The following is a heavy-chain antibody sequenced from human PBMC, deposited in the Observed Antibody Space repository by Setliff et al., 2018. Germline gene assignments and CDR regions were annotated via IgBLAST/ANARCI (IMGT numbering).Heavy chain of an antibody. Sequence: ASVKVSCKASGYTFTSYDINWVRQAPGKGPEWMGGFDPEDGETIYAQKFQGRVTITRNTSISTAYMELSSLRSEDTAVYYCARRGLGYDFWSGYYTMYYFDYWGQGTLVTVSS. CDR1: GYTFTSYD. CDR2: FDPEDGET. V-gene: IGHV1-8*03. J-gene: IGHJ4*02. D-gene: IGHD3-3*01. CDR3: ARRGLGYDFWSGYYTMYYFDY.